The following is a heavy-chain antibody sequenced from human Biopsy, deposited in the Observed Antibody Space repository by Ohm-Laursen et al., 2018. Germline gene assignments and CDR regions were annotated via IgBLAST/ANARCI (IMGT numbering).Heavy chain of an antibody. CDR3: ARGGLNYWYFDL. J-gene: IGHJ2*01. V-gene: IGHV1-2*02. CDR2: INPNSGGT. Sequence: VSSVKVSCKASGYTFTDSYMHWVRQAPGQGLEWMGWINPNSGGTNYAQKFQDRVTMTRDTSMSTAYMELNRLRSDDTAVYYCARGGLNYWYFDLWGRGTLVTVSS. D-gene: IGHD1-26*01. CDR1: GYTFTDSY.